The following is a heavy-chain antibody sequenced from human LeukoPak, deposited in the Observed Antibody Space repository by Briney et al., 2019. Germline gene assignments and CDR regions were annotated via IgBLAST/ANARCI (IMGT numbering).Heavy chain of an antibody. D-gene: IGHD1-1*01. V-gene: IGHV6-1*01. CDR1: GDSVSSNSAT. CDR3: ARSTGPIDY. CDR2: TYYRSKWYT. J-gene: IGHJ4*02. Sequence: SQTLSLTCAISGDSVSSNSATWNWIRQSPSRGLEWLGRTYYRSKWYTYYAASVKSRIAINRDTSKNQFSLQLNSVTPEDTAVYYCARSTGPIDYWGQGTLVTVSS.